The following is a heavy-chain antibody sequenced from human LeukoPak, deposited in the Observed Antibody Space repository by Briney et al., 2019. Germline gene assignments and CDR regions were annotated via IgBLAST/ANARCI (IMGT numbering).Heavy chain of an antibody. J-gene: IGHJ4*02. V-gene: IGHV3-23*01. CDR2: ISRSGGST. CDR1: GFTFSSYA. Sequence: GGSLRLSCAASGFTFSSYAMSWVRQAPGKGLEWVSAISRSGGSTYYADSVKGRFTISRDNSKNTLYLQMNSLRAEDTAVYYCAKGGGSGWYGDYWGQGTVVTVSS. CDR3: AKGGGSGWYGDY. D-gene: IGHD6-19*01.